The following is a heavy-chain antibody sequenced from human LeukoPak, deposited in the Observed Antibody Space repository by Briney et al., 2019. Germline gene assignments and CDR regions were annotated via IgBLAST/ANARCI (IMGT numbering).Heavy chain of an antibody. CDR3: ARGGSVDTAMTSKIIFDY. J-gene: IGHJ4*02. Sequence: SGTLSLTCAVSGGSISSSNWWSWIRQPPGQGLEWIGYIYYSGSTNYNPSLKSRVTISVDTSKNQFSLKLSSVTAADTAVYYCARGGSVDTAMTSKIIFDYWGQGTLVTVSS. CDR2: IYYSGST. D-gene: IGHD5-18*01. CDR1: GGSISSSNW. V-gene: IGHV4-61*01.